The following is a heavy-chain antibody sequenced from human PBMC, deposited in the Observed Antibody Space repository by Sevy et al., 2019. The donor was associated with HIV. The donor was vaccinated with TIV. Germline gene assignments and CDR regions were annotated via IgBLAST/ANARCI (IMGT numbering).Heavy chain of an antibody. CDR3: TRWKGLQSIFDF. Sequence: SCTASGFTFGDYTMNWVRQAPGKGLEWVAFLKNKASGGTVDHAASVKGRFTISRDDSKSIVYLQMNDLKTEDTAVYYCTRWKGLQSIFDFWGQGVLVTVSS. CDR2: LKNKASGGTV. V-gene: IGHV3-49*04. D-gene: IGHD2-21*01. CDR1: GFTFGDYT. J-gene: IGHJ4*02.